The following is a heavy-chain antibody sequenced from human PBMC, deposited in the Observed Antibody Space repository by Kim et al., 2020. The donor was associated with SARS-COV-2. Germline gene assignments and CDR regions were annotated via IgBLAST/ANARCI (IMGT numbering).Heavy chain of an antibody. J-gene: IGHJ4*02. CDR3: ARTRRRFGELLSTHFDY. V-gene: IGHV4-59*01. Sequence: LKSRVTISVDTSKNQFSRKLSSVTAADTAVYYCARTRRRFGELLSTHFDYWGQGTLVTVSS. D-gene: IGHD3-10*01.